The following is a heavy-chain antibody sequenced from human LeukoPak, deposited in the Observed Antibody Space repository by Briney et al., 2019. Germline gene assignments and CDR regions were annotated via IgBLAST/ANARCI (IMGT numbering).Heavy chain of an antibody. J-gene: IGHJ4*02. CDR1: GYTFTSYD. CDR3: ARATMVRGEQYFDY. D-gene: IGHD3-10*01. CDR2: MNPDSGNT. V-gene: IGHV1-8*01. Sequence: ASVNVSCKASGYTFTSYDINWVRQATGQGLEWMGWMNPDSGNTGYAQKFQGRVTMTRNTSISTAYMELSSLRSEGTGVYYCARATMVRGEQYFDYWGQGTLVTVSS.